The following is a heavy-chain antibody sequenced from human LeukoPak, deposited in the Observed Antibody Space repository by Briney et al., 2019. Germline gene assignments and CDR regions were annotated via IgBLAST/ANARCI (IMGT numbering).Heavy chain of an antibody. CDR2: IRYEGSNK. CDR3: AKPYNSDDTFDI. CDR1: GFTFSSYG. D-gene: IGHD1-1*01. J-gene: IGHJ3*02. V-gene: IGHV3-30*02. Sequence: GGSLRLSCAASGFTFSSYGMYWVRQAPGKGLEWVAFIRYEGSNKYYADPVKGRFTISRDNSKNTLYLQMNSLRAEDTAIYYCAKPYNSDDTFDIWGQGTVVTVSS.